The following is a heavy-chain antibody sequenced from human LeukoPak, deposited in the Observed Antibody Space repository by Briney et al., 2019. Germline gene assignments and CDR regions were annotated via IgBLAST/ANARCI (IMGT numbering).Heavy chain of an antibody. Sequence: ASVKVSCKASGYTFTGYYMHWVRQAPGQGLGWMGWINPNSGGTNYAQKFQGRVTMTRDTSISTACMELSRLRSDDTAVYYCARAYYDSSGYLLDYWGQGTLVTVSS. J-gene: IGHJ4*02. CDR2: INPNSGGT. CDR1: GYTFTGYY. V-gene: IGHV1-2*02. D-gene: IGHD3-22*01. CDR3: ARAYYDSSGYLLDY.